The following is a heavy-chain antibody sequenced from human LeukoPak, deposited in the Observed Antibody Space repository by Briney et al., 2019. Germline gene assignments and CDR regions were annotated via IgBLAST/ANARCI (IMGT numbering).Heavy chain of an antibody. CDR3: ARDSYSSSSDAFDI. V-gene: IGHV1-69*05. CDR1: GGTFSSYA. Sequence: SVKVSCKASGGTFSSYAISWVRHAPGQGLEWMGGIIPIFGTANYAQKFQGRVTITTDESTSTAYMELSSLRSEDTAVYYCARDSYSSSSDAFDIWGQGTMVTVSS. D-gene: IGHD6-6*01. J-gene: IGHJ3*02. CDR2: IIPIFGTA.